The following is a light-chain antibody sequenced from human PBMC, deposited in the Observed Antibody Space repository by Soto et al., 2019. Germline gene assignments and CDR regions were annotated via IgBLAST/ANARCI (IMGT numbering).Light chain of an antibody. CDR3: SAYTTSSALVL. CDR2: EVT. J-gene: IGLJ2*01. V-gene: IGLV2-14*01. Sequence: QSALTQPASVSGSPGQSITISCNGTSSDVGAYDFVSWYQQHPGKAPKLMIFEVTHRPSGVSRRFSGSKSGNMASLTISGLQAEDEADYYCSAYTTSSALVLFGGGTKLTVL. CDR1: SSDVGAYDF.